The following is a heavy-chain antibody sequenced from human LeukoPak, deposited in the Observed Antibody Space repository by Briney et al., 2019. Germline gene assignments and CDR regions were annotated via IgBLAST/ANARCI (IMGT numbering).Heavy chain of an antibody. J-gene: IGHJ4*02. Sequence: GGSLRLSCAASGFTVSSNYMSWVRQAPGKGLEWVSVIYSGGSTYYADSVKGRFTISRDNSKNTLYLQMNSLRAEDTAVYYCARGYCSGGSCYPFDYWGQGTLVTVSS. CDR2: IYSGGST. V-gene: IGHV3-53*01. CDR1: GFTVSSNY. CDR3: ARGYCSGGSCYPFDY. D-gene: IGHD2-15*01.